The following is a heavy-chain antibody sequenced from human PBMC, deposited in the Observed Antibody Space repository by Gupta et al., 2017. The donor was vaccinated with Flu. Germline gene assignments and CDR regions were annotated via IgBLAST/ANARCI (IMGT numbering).Heavy chain of an antibody. Sequence: APGKGLQWVSGITSGGSTYYADSVKGRFTISRDNSKNTLYLQMNSLRAEDTAVYYCAKDGRGAAAGGGHYFDYWGQGTLVTVSS. J-gene: IGHJ4*02. CDR3: AKDGRGAAAGGGHYFDY. D-gene: IGHD6-13*01. CDR2: ITSGGST. V-gene: IGHV3-23*01.